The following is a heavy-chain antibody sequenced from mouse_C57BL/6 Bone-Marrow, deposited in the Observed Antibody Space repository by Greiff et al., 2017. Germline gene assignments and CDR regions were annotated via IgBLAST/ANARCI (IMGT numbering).Heavy chain of an antibody. J-gene: IGHJ4*01. CDR2: ISSGGSYT. CDR1: GFTFSSYG. CDR3: ARGIQLRLLKGYDYAMDY. Sequence: EVMLVESGGDLVKPGGSLKLSCAASGFTFSSYGMSWVRQTPDKRLEWVATISSGGSYTYYPDSVKGRFTISRDNAKNTLYLQMSSLKSEETAMYNCARGIQLRLLKGYDYAMDYWGQGTSVTVSS. V-gene: IGHV5-6*02. D-gene: IGHD3-2*02.